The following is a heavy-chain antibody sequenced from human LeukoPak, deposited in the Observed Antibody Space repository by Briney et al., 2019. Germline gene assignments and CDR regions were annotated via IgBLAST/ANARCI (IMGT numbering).Heavy chain of an antibody. V-gene: IGHV4-59*12. D-gene: IGHD2-21*02. CDR2: IYYSGST. J-gene: IGHJ5*02. CDR3: ARVQCGGDCYSTYNWFDP. CDR1: GGSISSYY. Sequence: PSETLSLTCTVSGGSISSYYWSWIRQPPGKGLEWIGYIYYSGSTNYNPSLKSRVTMSVDTSKNQFSLKLSSVTAADTAVYYCARVQCGGDCYSTYNWFDPWGQGTLVTVSS.